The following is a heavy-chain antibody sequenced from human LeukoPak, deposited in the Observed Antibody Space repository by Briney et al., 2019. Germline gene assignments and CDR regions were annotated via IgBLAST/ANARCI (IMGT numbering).Heavy chain of an antibody. CDR2: IYTSGST. CDR3: ARDASFWSGHFDAFDI. CDR1: GGSISSGSYY. Sequence: SETLSLTCAVSGGSISSGSYYWSWIRQPAGKGLEWIGRIYTSGSTNYNPSLKSRVTISVDTSKNQFSLRLSSVTAADTAVYYCARDASFWSGHFDAFDIWGQGTMVTVSS. J-gene: IGHJ3*02. D-gene: IGHD3-3*01. V-gene: IGHV4-61*02.